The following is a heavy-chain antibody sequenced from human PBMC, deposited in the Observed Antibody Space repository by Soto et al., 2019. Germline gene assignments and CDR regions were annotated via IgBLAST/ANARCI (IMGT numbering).Heavy chain of an antibody. CDR2: INHSGST. D-gene: IGHD2-21*01. J-gene: IGHJ6*02. V-gene: IGHV4-34*01. CDR1: GGSFSGCY. Sequence: SETLSLTCAAYGGSFSGCYWGWIRQPPGKGLEWIGEINHSGSTNYNPSLKSRVPISVDTSKNQFSLKLSSVNAADTAVYYCARIPGSATYYYYYGMDVWGQGTTVTVSS. CDR3: ARIPGSATYYYYYGMDV.